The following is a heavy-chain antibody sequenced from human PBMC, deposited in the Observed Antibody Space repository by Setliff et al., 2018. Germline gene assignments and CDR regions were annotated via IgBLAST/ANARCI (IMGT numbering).Heavy chain of an antibody. CDR2: IYYGGSA. D-gene: IGHD3-10*01. CDR1: GGSISSSSYY. CDR3: ARALLWFGEGMDV. V-gene: IGHV4-39*07. Sequence: SETLSLTCTVSGGSISSSSYYWGWIRQPPGKGLEWIGSIYYGGSAYYNPSLKSRVTISVDTSKNQFSLKLSSVTAADTAVYYCARALLWFGEGMDVWGKGTTVTVSS. J-gene: IGHJ6*03.